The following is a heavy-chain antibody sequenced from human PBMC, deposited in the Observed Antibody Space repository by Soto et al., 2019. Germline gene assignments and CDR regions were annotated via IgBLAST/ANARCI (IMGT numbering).Heavy chain of an antibody. J-gene: IGHJ5*02. CDR1: GGSISSSSYY. CDR3: ARRRAVAGRADWFDP. D-gene: IGHD6-19*01. Sequence: QLQLQESGPGLVKPSETLSLTCTVSGGSISSSSYYWGWIRQPPGKGLEWIGSIYYSGSTYYNPSLKSRVTISVDTSKNQFSLKLSSVTAADTAVYYCARRRAVAGRADWFDPWGQGTLVTVSS. V-gene: IGHV4-39*01. CDR2: IYYSGST.